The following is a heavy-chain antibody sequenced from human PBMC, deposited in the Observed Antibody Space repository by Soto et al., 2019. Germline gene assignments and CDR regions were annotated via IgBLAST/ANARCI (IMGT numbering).Heavy chain of an antibody. J-gene: IGHJ6*02. D-gene: IGHD6-19*01. CDR2: TYYRSKWYI. CDR3: VRSRVFIAVAGMVNHYYYYAMDV. V-gene: IGHV6-1*01. CDR1: GDSVSSDSAA. Sequence: SQTLSLTCAISGDSVSSDSAAWNWIRQSPSRGLEWLGRTYYRSKWYIDYAVSVNGRITINPDTSKNHFSLQLNSVTPEDTAVYYCVRSRVFIAVAGMVNHYYYYAMDVWGQGTTVTVSS.